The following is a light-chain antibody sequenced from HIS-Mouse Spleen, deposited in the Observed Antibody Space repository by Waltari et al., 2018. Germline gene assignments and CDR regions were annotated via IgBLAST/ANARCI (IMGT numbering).Light chain of an antibody. CDR3: SSYTSSSTYVV. CDR1: SSDAGGSTY. CDR2: DVS. Sequence: QSALTQPASVSGSPGPSITISCTGTSSDAGGSTYVSWYQQHPVKAPKLLIYDVSNRPSGVSNRFSGSKSGNTASLTISGLQAEDEADYYCSSYTSSSTYVVFGGGTKLTVL. V-gene: IGLV2-14*03. J-gene: IGLJ2*01.